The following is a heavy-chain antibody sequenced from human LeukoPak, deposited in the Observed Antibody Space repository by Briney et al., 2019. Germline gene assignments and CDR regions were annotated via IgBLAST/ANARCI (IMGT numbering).Heavy chain of an antibody. CDR2: TYSGDRA. CDR3: ARGAYSPNPPYYYYFMDV. Sequence: GGSLRLSCAASGFIVSNTYMSWARQAPGKGLEWVSLTYSGDRATYADSVKGRFTVSSNNLQNAVYLQMNSLRAEDTAVYYCARGAYSPNPPYYYYFMDVGGKGTTVTVSS. V-gene: IGHV3-53*01. J-gene: IGHJ6*03. CDR1: GFIVSNTY. D-gene: IGHD4-11*01.